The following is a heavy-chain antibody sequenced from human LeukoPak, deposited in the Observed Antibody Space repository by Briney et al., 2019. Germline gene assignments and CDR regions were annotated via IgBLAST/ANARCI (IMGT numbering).Heavy chain of an antibody. CDR3: AAYYDILTGYPN. CDR2: INPNSGGT. V-gene: IGHV1-2*02. J-gene: IGHJ4*02. CDR1: GYTFTGYY. Sequence: ASVKVSCKASGYTFTGYYMHWVRQAPGQGLEWMGWINPNSGGTNYAQKFQGRVTMTRNTSISTAYMELSSLRSEDTAVYYCAAYYDILTGYPNWGQGTLVTVSS. D-gene: IGHD3-9*01.